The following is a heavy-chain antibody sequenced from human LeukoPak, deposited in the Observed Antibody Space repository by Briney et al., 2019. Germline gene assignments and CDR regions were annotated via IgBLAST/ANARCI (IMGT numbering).Heavy chain of an antibody. CDR3: ATEIVATNSFDY. Sequence: SETLSLTCAVSGGSISSSNWWSWVRQPAGKGLEWIGRIYTSGSTNYNPSLKSRVTISVDTSKNQFSLKLSSVTAADTAMYYCATEIVATNSFDYWGQGTLVTVSS. D-gene: IGHD5-12*01. V-gene: IGHV4-4*02. CDR1: GGSISSSNW. J-gene: IGHJ4*02. CDR2: IYTSGST.